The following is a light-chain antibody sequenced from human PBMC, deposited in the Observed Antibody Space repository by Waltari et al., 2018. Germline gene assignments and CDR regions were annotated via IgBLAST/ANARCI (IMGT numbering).Light chain of an antibody. CDR1: HTVGNW. J-gene: IGKJ4*01. V-gene: IGKV1-5*03. CDR2: KAS. Sequence: DIHMTQSPSPLSASVGDRVIITCRDNHTVGNWLAWYQQKPGRAPYLLMSKASSLQDGVPPRFSGSGSGTEFTLTISSLRPEDFATYYCQQYNNYPVTFGGGTKVEI. CDR3: QQYNNYPVT.